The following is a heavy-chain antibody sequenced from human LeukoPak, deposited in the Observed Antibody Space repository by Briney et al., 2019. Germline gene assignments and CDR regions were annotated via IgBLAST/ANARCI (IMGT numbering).Heavy chain of an antibody. CDR1: GGSISSYY. Sequence: PSETLSLTCTVSGGSISSYYWSWIRQPAGKGLEWIGRIYTSGSTNYNPFLKSRVTMSADTSKNQFSLKLSSVTAADTAVYYCARDFPPEYSSSWYGVGYYYYYMDVWGKGTTVTVSS. V-gene: IGHV4-4*07. D-gene: IGHD6-13*01. CDR2: IYTSGST. J-gene: IGHJ6*03. CDR3: ARDFPPEYSSSWYGVGYYYYYMDV.